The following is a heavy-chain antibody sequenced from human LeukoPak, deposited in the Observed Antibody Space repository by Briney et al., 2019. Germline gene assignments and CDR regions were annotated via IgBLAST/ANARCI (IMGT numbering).Heavy chain of an antibody. CDR1: GFTFSSYE. D-gene: IGHD3-16*01. CDR3: ARDALPAGDYVWGCYPTHPDY. CDR2: ISSSGSTI. V-gene: IGHV3-48*03. Sequence: GGSLRLSCAASGFTFSSYEMNWVRQAPGKGLEWVSYISSSGSTIYYADSVKGRFTISRDNAKNSLYLQMNSLRAEDTAVYYCARDALPAGDYVWGCYPTHPDYWGQGTLVTVSS. J-gene: IGHJ4*02.